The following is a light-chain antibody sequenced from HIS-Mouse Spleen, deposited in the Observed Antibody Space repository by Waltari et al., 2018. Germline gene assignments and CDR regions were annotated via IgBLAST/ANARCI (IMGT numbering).Light chain of an antibody. Sequence: QSALTQPASVSGSPGQSITISCTGTSSDVGSYNLVSWYQQHPGKAPKLMIYEGSKRPSGVSYRFSGSKSGNTAFLTISGLQAEDEADYYCCSYAGSSTWVFGGGTKLTVL. V-gene: IGLV2-23*01. CDR1: SSDVGSYNL. CDR2: EGS. CDR3: CSYAGSSTWV. J-gene: IGLJ3*02.